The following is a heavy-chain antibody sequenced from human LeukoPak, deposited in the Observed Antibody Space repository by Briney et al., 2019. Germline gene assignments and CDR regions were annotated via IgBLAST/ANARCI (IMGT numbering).Heavy chain of an antibody. V-gene: IGHV1-69*05. J-gene: IGHJ4*02. CDR3: AREVRGVIITSVAFVY. CDR1: GGTLSSYA. CDR2: IIPIFGTA. D-gene: IGHD3-10*01. Sequence: ASVKVSCKASGGTLSSYAISWVRQAPGQGLEWMGRIIPIFGTANYAQKFQGRVTITTDESTSTAYMELSSLRSEDTAVYHCAREVRGVIITSVAFVYWGQGTLVTVSS.